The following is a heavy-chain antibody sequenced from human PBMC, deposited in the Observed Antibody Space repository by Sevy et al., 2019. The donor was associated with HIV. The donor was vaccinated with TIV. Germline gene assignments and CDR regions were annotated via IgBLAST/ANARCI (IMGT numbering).Heavy chain of an antibody. CDR1: GYTFTSNG. CDR3: ARIGYSYGYGGYYYYYGMDV. V-gene: IGHV1-18*01. D-gene: IGHD5-18*01. CDR2: SRVTNGTT. J-gene: IGHJ6*02. Sequence: ASVKVSCKASGYTFTSNGSTWVGRAPGQGLEGLGGSRVTNGTTTNAQKLQGRVTMTTDTSTSTAYMELRSLRSDDTAVYYCARIGYSYGYGGYYYYYGMDVWGQGTTVTVSS.